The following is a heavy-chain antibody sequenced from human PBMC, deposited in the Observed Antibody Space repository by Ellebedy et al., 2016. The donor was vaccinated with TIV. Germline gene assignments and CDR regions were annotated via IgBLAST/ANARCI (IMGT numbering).Heavy chain of an antibody. CDR3: VKDRQAYSSGWYYFDY. D-gene: IGHD6-19*01. Sequence: GGSLRLXXSASGFTFSSYAMHWVRQAPGKGLEYVSAISSNGGSTYYADSVKGRFTISRDNSKNTLYLQMSSLRAEDTAVYYCVKDRQAYSSGWYYFDYWGQGTLVTVSS. CDR2: ISSNGGST. CDR1: GFTFSSYA. V-gene: IGHV3-64D*06. J-gene: IGHJ4*02.